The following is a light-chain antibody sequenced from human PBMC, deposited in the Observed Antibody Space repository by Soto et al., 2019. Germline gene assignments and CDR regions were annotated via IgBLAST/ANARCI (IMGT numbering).Light chain of an antibody. CDR2: DAS. CDR3: QQRSIWPLT. J-gene: IGKJ4*01. CDR1: QSVSRY. V-gene: IGKV3-11*01. Sequence: EIVLTQSPATLSLSPGERATLSCRASQSVSRYLAWCQQKPGQAPRLLIYDASNRATGIPARFSGSGSGTDFTLTISSLEPEDFAVYYCQQRSIWPLTFGGGTKVDIK.